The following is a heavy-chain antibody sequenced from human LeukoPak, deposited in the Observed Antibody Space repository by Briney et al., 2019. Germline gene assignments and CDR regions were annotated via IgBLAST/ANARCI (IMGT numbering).Heavy chain of an antibody. Sequence: GRSLRLSCAASGFTFSSYGMHWVRQAPGKGLEWVAVISYDGSNKYYADSVKGRFTISRDNSKNTLYLQMNSLRAEDTAVYYCAKSVVGATTFQDYWGQGTLVTVSS. CDR1: GFTFSSYG. J-gene: IGHJ4*02. V-gene: IGHV3-30*18. D-gene: IGHD1-26*01. CDR3: AKSVVGATTFQDY. CDR2: ISYDGSNK.